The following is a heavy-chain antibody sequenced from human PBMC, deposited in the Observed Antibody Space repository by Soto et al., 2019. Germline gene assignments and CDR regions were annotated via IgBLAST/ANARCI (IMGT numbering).Heavy chain of an antibody. CDR1: GFTFSSYW. CDR2: INSDGSST. Sequence: EVQLVESGGGLVQPGWSLRLSCAASGFTFSSYWMHWVRQAPGKGLVWVSRINSDGSSTSYADSVKGRFTISRDNDKKRLYLQMISLRAEDTAVYYCARDLGADRLLGIAAAGTIRFDPWGQGSLVTVSS. CDR3: ARDLGADRLLGIAAAGTIRFDP. J-gene: IGHJ5*02. V-gene: IGHV3-74*01. D-gene: IGHD6-13*01.